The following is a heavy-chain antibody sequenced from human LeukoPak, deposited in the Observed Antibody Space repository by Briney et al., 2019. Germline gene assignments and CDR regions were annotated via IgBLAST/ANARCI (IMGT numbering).Heavy chain of an antibody. D-gene: IGHD5-12*01. V-gene: IGHV4-59*10. J-gene: IGHJ6*02. Sequence: PSETLSLTCAVYGGSISSYYWSWIRQPAGKGLEGIGRIYTSGSTNYNPSLKSRVTMSVDTSKNQFSLKLSSVTAADTAVYYCARDHVDIVATSTYYYYGMDVWGQGTTVTVSS. CDR1: GGSISSYY. CDR2: IYTSGST. CDR3: ARDHVDIVATSTYYYYGMDV.